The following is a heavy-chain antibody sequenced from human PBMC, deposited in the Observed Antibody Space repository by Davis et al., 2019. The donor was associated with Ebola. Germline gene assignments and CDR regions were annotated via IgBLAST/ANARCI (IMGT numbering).Heavy chain of an antibody. V-gene: IGHV3-74*01. Sequence: SLNTPCAPSRFTFHKYWMHWVRQPPGKGLVYVSRISSDGGITSYADSVKGRFTISSDNAKSTLYLQMNSLTAEDTAVYYCVRTTYGAPEYWGQGTLVTVSS. J-gene: IGHJ4*02. CDR2: ISSDGGIT. CDR3: VRTTYGAPEY. CDR1: RFTFHKYW. D-gene: IGHD4-17*01.